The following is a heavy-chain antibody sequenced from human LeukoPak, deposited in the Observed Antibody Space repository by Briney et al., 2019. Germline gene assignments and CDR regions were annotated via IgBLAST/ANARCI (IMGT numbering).Heavy chain of an antibody. CDR1: GYTFTSYD. D-gene: IGHD3-22*01. CDR3: ARLRYYYDSSGPAPFDY. Sequence: ASAKVSCKASGYTFTSYDINWVRQATGQGLEWMGWMNPNSGNTGYAQKFQGGVTMTRNTSISTAYMELRSLRSDDTAVYYCARLRYYYDSSGPAPFDYWGQGTLVTVSS. V-gene: IGHV1-8*01. J-gene: IGHJ4*02. CDR2: MNPNSGNT.